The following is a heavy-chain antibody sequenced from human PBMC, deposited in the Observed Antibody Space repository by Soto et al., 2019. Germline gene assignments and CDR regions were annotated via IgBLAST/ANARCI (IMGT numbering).Heavy chain of an antibody. V-gene: IGHV4-31*03. Sequence: PSETLSLTCTVSGGSISSGGYYWSWIRQHPGKGLEWIGYIYYSGSTYYNPSLKSRVTISVDTSKNQSSLKLSSVTAADTAVYYCARSVGDYALCDYWGQGTLVTVSS. CDR3: ARSVGDYALCDY. CDR2: IYYSGST. D-gene: IGHD4-17*01. J-gene: IGHJ4*02. CDR1: GGSISSGGYY.